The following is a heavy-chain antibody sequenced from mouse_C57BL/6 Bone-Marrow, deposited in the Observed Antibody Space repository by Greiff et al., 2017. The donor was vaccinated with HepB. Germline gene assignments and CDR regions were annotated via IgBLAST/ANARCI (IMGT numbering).Heavy chain of an antibody. D-gene: IGHD1-1*01. Sequence: EVKLVESGGGLVKPGGSLKLSCVASGFTFSSYTMSWVRQTPEKRLEWVATISGGGGNTYYPDSVKGRFTISRDNAKNTLYLQMSSLRSEDTALYYCARWGYYGSSWYFDVWGTGTTVTVSS. J-gene: IGHJ1*03. CDR2: ISGGGGNT. CDR3: ARWGYYGSSWYFDV. CDR1: GFTFSSYT. V-gene: IGHV5-9*01.